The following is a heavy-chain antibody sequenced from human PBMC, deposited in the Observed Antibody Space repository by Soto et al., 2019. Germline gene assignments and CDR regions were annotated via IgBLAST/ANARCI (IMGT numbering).Heavy chain of an antibody. CDR2: ISPYNGNT. CDR1: GYIFNTYG. D-gene: IGHD3-16*02. CDR3: ARVHSYRPEDY. Sequence: QVQLVQSGAEVKKPGASVKVSCEASGYIFNTYGIPWVRQAPGQGLEWMGWISPYNGNTKYAQMFQDRLTMTTDTSTSTAQMELRSLRPDDTAVYYCARVHSYRPEDYWGQGTLVTVSS. J-gene: IGHJ4*02. V-gene: IGHV1-18*01.